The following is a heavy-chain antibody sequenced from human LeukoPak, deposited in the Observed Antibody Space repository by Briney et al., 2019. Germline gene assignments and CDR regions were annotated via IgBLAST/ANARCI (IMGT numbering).Heavy chain of an antibody. CDR1: GYTFTNSY. CDR3: ARDPYGSGSYYSHFDY. V-gene: IGHV1-46*01. D-gene: IGHD3-10*01. CDR2: INPSGGST. Sequence: SVKVSCKASGYTFTNSYIHWVRQAPGQGLEWMGIINPSGGSTSYPQKFQGRVTVTRDTSTSTVYMELSSLRSEDTAVYYCARDPYGSGSYYSHFDYRGQGTLVTVSS. J-gene: IGHJ4*02.